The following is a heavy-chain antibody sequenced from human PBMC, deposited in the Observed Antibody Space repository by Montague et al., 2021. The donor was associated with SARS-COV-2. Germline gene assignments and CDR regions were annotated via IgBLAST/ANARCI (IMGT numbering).Heavy chain of an antibody. CDR3: ARGPSDTYYYNGMDV. CDR2: IDWDGDK. CDR1: GFSLSTSGMC. V-gene: IGHV2-70*11. Sequence: VRVKPTQTLTLPCTFSGFSLSTSGMCMTWIRQPPGKALEWLARIDWDGDKYYNTSLKSRLTISKDTSKNLVVLTMTNMDPVDTATYYCARGPSDTYYYNGMDVWGRGTTVTVSS. J-gene: IGHJ6*02.